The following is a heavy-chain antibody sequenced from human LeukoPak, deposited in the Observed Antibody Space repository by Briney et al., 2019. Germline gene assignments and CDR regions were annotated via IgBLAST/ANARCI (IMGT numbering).Heavy chain of an antibody. J-gene: IGHJ6*02. V-gene: IGHV3-23*01. CDR2: ISGSGGST. CDR1: GFTFSSYA. D-gene: IGHD6-19*01. Sequence: GGSLRLSCAASGFTFSSYAMSWVRQAPGKGLEWVSAISGSGGSTYYADSVKGRFTISRDNSKNTLYLQMNSLRAEDTAVYYCAKDHGSGWYLGMDVWGQGTTVTVSS. CDR3: AKDHGSGWYLGMDV.